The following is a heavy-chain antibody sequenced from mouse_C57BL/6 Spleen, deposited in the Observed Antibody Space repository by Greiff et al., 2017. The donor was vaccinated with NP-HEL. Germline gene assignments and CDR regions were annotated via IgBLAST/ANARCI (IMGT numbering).Heavy chain of an antibody. CDR1: GYSITSGYY. CDR2: ISYDGSN. CDR3: ARSYGGPFAY. Sequence: EVQLQESGPGLVKPSQSLSLTCSVTGYSITSGYYWNWIRQFPGNKLEWMGYISYDGSNNYNPSLKNRISITRDTSKNQFFLKLNSVTTEDTATYYCARSYGGPFAYWGQGTLVTVSA. V-gene: IGHV3-6*01. J-gene: IGHJ3*01. D-gene: IGHD1-1*02.